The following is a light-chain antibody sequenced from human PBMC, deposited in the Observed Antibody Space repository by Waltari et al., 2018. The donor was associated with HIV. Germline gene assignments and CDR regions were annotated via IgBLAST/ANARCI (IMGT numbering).Light chain of an antibody. V-gene: IGKV1-39*01. CDR1: QSVSSY. J-gene: IGKJ2*01. Sequence: DIQMTQSPSSLSASVGDRVTITCPPSQSVSSYLNWYQQKPGKAPNLLIYAASSLQSGVPSRFSGMGSGTDFTLTISSLQPEDFATYYCQQTDSTPYTFGPGTKVEIK. CDR3: QQTDSTPYT. CDR2: AAS.